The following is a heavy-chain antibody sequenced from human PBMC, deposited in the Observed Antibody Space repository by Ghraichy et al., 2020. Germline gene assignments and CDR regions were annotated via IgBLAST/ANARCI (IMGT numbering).Heavy chain of an antibody. J-gene: IGHJ6*02. V-gene: IGHV4-34*01. Sequence: SETLSLTCAVYGGSFSDHYWSWIRQLPGKGLEWIGEINHSGSTNYNPSLKSRVTISVDTSKNQFSLKLTSVTAADTALYYCARGGYGSPEYNFYGMDVWGQGTTVTVSS. CDR3: ARGGYGSPEYNFYGMDV. CDR2: INHSGST. CDR1: GGSFSDHY. D-gene: IGHD1-14*01.